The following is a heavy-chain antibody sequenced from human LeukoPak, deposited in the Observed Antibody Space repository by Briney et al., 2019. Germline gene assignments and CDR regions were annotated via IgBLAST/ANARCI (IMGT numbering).Heavy chain of an antibody. CDR3: ARHGFDAFDI. J-gene: IGHJ3*02. CDR2: IYYSGST. V-gene: IGHV4-34*01. Sequence: SETLSLTCAVYGGSFSGYYWSWIRQPPGKGLEWIGSIYYSGSTYYNPSLKSRVTISVDTSKNQFSLKLSSVTAADTAVYYCARHGFDAFDIWGQGTMVTVSS. CDR1: GGSFSGYY.